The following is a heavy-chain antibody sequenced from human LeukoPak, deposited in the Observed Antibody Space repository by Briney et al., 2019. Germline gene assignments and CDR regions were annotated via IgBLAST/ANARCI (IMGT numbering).Heavy chain of an antibody. Sequence: SETLSLTCTVSGGSVSSGNYYWSWIRQHPGKGLEWIGYIYYSGSTYYNPSLKSRVTISVDTSKNQFSLKLSSVTAADTAVYYCARDTQTYYYGSGSGGLYYYYYGMDVWGQGTTVTVSS. CDR1: GGSVSSGNYY. J-gene: IGHJ6*02. D-gene: IGHD3-10*01. CDR3: ARDTQTYYYGSGSGGLYYYYYGMDV. V-gene: IGHV4-31*03. CDR2: IYYSGST.